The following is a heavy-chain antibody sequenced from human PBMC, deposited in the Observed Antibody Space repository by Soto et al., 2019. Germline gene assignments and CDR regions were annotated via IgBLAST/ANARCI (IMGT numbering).Heavy chain of an antibody. Sequence: EVQLLESGGGLVQPGGSLRLFCAASGFTFSSSAMTWVRQGPGKGLEWVSAISAVGGATYYADSVKGRFTVSRDNSKNILYLQMNNLRAEDTALYYCAKENFGVVHGIDYRGQGTLVTVSS. CDR1: GFTFSSSA. J-gene: IGHJ4*02. CDR3: AKENFGVVHGIDY. D-gene: IGHD3-3*01. V-gene: IGHV3-23*01. CDR2: ISAVGGAT.